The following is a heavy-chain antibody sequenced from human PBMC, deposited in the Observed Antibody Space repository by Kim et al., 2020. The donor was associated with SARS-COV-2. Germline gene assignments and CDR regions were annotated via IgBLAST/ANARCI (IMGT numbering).Heavy chain of an antibody. CDR3: ARTPGWDYDYVWGSYRSP. CDR1: GFTVSSNY. J-gene: IGHJ5*02. D-gene: IGHD3-16*02. V-gene: IGHV3-66*01. Sequence: GGSLRLSCAASGFTVSSNYMSWVRQAPGKGLEWVSVIYSGGSTYYADSVKGRFTISRDNSKNTLYLQMNSLRAEDTAVYYCARTPGWDYDYVWGSYRSPWGQGTLVTGAS. CDR2: IYSGGST.